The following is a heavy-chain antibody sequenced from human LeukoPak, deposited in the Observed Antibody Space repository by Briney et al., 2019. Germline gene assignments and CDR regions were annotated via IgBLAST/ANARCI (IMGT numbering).Heavy chain of an antibody. J-gene: IGHJ5*02. CDR1: GGTFNNSA. V-gene: IGHV1-69*05. D-gene: IGHD4-17*01. CDR2: IMPLFGTA. CDR3: ARDVHGDYGSGWFDP. Sequence: SVKVSXKTSGGTFNNSAISWVRQAPGQGLEWLGGIMPLFGTAGYAQKFQGRVTITKDESTRTVYLELTSLTSDDTAVYYCARDVHGDYGSGWFDPWGQGTLVSVSS.